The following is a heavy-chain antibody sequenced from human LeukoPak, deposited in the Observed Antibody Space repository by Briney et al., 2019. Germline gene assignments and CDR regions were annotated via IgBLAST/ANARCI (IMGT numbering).Heavy chain of an antibody. Sequence: GASVKVSCKAFGYTFTSNYMHWVRQAPGQGPEWMGVISPSGGSTTYAQKFQGRVTLTRDMSTSTDYLELSSLRSEDTAVYYCARVIGRFGEEIDYWGQGTLVTVSS. CDR3: ARVIGRFGEEIDY. V-gene: IGHV1-46*01. CDR2: ISPSGGST. J-gene: IGHJ4*02. CDR1: GYTFTSNY. D-gene: IGHD3-10*01.